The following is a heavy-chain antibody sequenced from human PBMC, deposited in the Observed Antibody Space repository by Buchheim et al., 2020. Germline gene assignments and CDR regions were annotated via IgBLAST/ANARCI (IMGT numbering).Heavy chain of an antibody. CDR1: RYTFTDYY. CDR3: AREDLVAADFDY. V-gene: IGHV1-2*02. Sequence: QVRLVQSGAEVQKPGASVKVSCKASRYTFTDYYMHWVRQAPGQGLEWMGCINPNSGATNYAQKFQGRVTMTRDTSISTASMELARLRSDDTAVYYCAREDLVAADFDYWGQGTL. CDR2: INPNSGAT. D-gene: IGHD2-15*01. J-gene: IGHJ4*02.